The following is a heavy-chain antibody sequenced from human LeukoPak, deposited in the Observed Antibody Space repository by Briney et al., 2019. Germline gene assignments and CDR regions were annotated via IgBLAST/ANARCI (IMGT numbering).Heavy chain of an antibody. V-gene: IGHV4-61*02. CDR1: GDSISSGDYY. CDR3: ARGGWSAFDI. J-gene: IGHJ3*02. Sequence: PSETLSLTCTVSGDSISSGDYYWSWIRQPAGKGLEWIGRISSSGSTNYNPSLKSRVTISVDTSKNQFSLKLSSVTAADTAVYYCARGGWSAFDIWGQGTMVTVSS. CDR2: ISSSGST. D-gene: IGHD3-10*01.